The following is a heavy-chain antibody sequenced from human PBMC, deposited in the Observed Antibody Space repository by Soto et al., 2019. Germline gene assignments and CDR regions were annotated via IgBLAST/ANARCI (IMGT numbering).Heavy chain of an antibody. CDR1: GFTFSSYW. J-gene: IGHJ6*02. CDR2: INSDGSST. D-gene: IGHD6-19*01. CDR3: ASPYMYSSGLYVYGMDV. V-gene: IGHV3-74*01. Sequence: EVQLVESGGGLVEPGGSLRLSCAASGFTFSSYWMHWVRQAPGKGLVWVSRINSDGSSTSYAESVKGRFTISRDNAKNTVYLQMNSLRAEDTAVYYCASPYMYSSGLYVYGMDVWGQGTTVTVSS.